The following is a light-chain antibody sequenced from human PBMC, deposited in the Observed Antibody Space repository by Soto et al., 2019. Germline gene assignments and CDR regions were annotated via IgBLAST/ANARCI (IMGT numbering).Light chain of an antibody. V-gene: IGKV3-20*01. CDR2: GAS. CDR3: QQYGSSYPWT. J-gene: IGKJ1*01. Sequence: EIVLTQSPGTLSLSPGERATLSCRASQSVSSNYLAWYQQKPGQAPRLLIYGASSRATGIPDRFSGSGSGTDFTLTIRRLEPEDFAVYYCQQYGSSYPWTVGQGTKVDI. CDR1: QSVSSNY.